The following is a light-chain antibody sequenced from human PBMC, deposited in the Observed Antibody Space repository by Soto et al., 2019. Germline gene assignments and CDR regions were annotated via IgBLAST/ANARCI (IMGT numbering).Light chain of an antibody. CDR1: SCNIGGNS. Sequence: QSVMTQPPSVSASPGQTVTISCSGSSCNIGGNSVSWYQQLPRTAPKLLIYDDNKRPSGIPDRFSGSKSGTSATLGITGFQTGDEADYYCGSSDSSLSAYVFGTGTKLTVL. CDR2: DDN. V-gene: IGLV1-51*01. J-gene: IGLJ1*01. CDR3: GSSDSSLSAYV.